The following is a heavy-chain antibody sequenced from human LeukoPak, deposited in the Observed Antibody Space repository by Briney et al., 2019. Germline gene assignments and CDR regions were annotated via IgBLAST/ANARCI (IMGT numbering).Heavy chain of an antibody. D-gene: IGHD1-1*01. Sequence: ASVKVSCKASGYIFTCYGINWVRQAPGQGLEWMAWISAYNGNTNYAQNFQGRVTMTTDTSTSTAYMELRSLKSDDTAVYYCARVTGIGYDAFDIWGQGTMVTVSS. J-gene: IGHJ3*02. CDR1: GYIFTCYG. CDR3: ARVTGIGYDAFDI. CDR2: ISAYNGNT. V-gene: IGHV1-18*01.